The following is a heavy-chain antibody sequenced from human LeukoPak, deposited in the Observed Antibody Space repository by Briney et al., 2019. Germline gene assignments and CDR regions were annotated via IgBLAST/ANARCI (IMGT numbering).Heavy chain of an antibody. D-gene: IGHD1-26*01. J-gene: IGHJ3*02. V-gene: IGHV1-69*13. CDR1: GGTFHNYA. CDR2: IIPISGTP. CDR3: AREGEYGSGSYYSAFDI. Sequence: ASVKVSCKASGGTFHNYAISWVRQAPGQGLEWMGGIIPISGTPDYAQKFQGRVTITADDSASTVYMELSSLRSEDTAVYYCAREGEYGSGSYYSAFDIWGQGTMVTVSS.